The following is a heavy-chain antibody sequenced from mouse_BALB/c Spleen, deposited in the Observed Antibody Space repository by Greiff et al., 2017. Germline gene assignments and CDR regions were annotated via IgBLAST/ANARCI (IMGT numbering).Heavy chain of an antibody. D-gene: IGHD1-1*01. CDR3: ARGLRGGFYAMDY. J-gene: IGHJ4*01. Sequence: EVQRVESGGGLVQPGGSRKLSCAASGFTFSSFGMHWVRQAPEKGLEWVAYISSGSSTIYYADTVKGRFTISRDNPKNTLFLQMTSLRSEDTAMYYCARGLRGGFYAMDYWGQGTSVTVSS. V-gene: IGHV5-17*02. CDR1: GFTFSSFG. CDR2: ISSGSSTI.